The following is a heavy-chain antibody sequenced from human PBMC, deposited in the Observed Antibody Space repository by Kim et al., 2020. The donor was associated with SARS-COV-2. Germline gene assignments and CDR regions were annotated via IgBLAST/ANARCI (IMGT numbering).Heavy chain of an antibody. J-gene: IGHJ3*02. V-gene: IGHV7-4-1*02. Sequence: ASVKVSCKASGYTFTSYAMNWVRQAPGQGLEWMGWINTNTGNPTYARGFTGRFVFSLDTSVSTAYLQISSLKAEDTAVYYCARAHSIVAAGSGAFDIWGQGTMVTVSS. CDR3: ARAHSIVAAGSGAFDI. CDR1: GYTFTSYA. CDR2: INTNTGNP. D-gene: IGHD6-13*01.